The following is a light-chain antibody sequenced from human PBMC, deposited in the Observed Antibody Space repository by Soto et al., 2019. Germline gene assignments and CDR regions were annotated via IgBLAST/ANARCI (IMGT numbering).Light chain of an antibody. Sequence: QSLLTQPPSASGTPGQRITISCSGSTSNIESHSVNWYQQVPGTAPKLLIKTNNQRPSGVPDRFSGSKSGASASLAINGLQSEDEATYFSETCDDIRKGVFGNGSKVTVL. V-gene: IGLV1-44*01. J-gene: IGLJ1*01. CDR1: TSNIESHS. CDR3: ETCDDIRKGV. CDR2: TNN.